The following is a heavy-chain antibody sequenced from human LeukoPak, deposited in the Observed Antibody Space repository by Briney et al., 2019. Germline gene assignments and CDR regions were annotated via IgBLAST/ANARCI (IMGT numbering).Heavy chain of an antibody. D-gene: IGHD2-2*01. CDR2: IKQDGSEK. Sequence: GGSLRLSCAASGFTFSNYWMTWVRQAPGKGLEWLANIKQDGSEKNYVDSVKGRFTISRDNAQNSLYLQMNSLRAEDTAVYYCASTATCSFWGQGTMVTVSS. V-gene: IGHV3-7*01. CDR3: ASTATCSF. CDR1: GFTFSNYW. J-gene: IGHJ3*01.